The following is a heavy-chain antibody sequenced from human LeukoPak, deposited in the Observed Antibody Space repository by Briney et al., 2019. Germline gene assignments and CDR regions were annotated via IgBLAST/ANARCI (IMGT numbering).Heavy chain of an antibody. CDR1: GYTFTGYY. CDR2: INPNSGGT. D-gene: IGHD1-26*01. CDR3: ARATSGYSGSYGLNDAEYFQH. V-gene: IGHV1-2*02. J-gene: IGHJ1*01. Sequence: ASVKVSCKASGYTFTGYYMHWVRQAPGQGLEWMGWINPNSGGTNYAQKFQGRVTMTRDTSISTAYMELSRLRSDDTAVYYCARATSGYSGSYGLNDAEYFQHWGQGTLVTVSS.